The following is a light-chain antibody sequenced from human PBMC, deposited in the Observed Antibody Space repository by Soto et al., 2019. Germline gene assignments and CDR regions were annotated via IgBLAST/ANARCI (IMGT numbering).Light chain of an antibody. CDR3: QQYNTSPLST. J-gene: IGKJ2*02. CDR2: KAS. V-gene: IGKV1-5*03. Sequence: DVQMTQSPSNLSASVGDRVTITCRASQSLTDWLAWYQQRPGKAPKLLIYKASILESGVPSRFSGSGSGTEFTLTINSLQPDDFATYYCQQYNTSPLSTFGQGTKVEIK. CDR1: QSLTDW.